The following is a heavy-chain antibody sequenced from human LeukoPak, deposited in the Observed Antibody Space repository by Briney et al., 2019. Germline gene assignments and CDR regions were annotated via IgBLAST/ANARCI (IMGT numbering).Heavy chain of an antibody. CDR1: GFIFSTYW. J-gene: IGHJ6*02. Sequence: GGSLRLSCAASGFIFSTYWINWMRQAPGKGLEWVANIKEDGSAKYYVDSVKGRFTISRDNARNLLYLQMNSLRAEETAVYYSVMDMAVSGRGTTVTVSS. V-gene: IGHV3-7*05. CDR3: VMDMAV. CDR2: IKEDGSAK.